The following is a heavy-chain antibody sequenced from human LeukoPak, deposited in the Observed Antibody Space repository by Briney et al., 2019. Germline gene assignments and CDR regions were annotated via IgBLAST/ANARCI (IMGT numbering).Heavy chain of an antibody. Sequence: PGGSLRLSCAASGFTFSSYAMHWVRQAPGKGLEWVAVISYDGSNKYYADSVKGRFTIPRDNSKNTLYLQMNSLRAEDTAVYYCARARSWIQLWPGFDPWGQGTLVTVSS. CDR1: GFTFSSYA. CDR3: ARARSWIQLWPGFDP. J-gene: IGHJ5*02. D-gene: IGHD5-18*01. CDR2: ISYDGSNK. V-gene: IGHV3-30-3*01.